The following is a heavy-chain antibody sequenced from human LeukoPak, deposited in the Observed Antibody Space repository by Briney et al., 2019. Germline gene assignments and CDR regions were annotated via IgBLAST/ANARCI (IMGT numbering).Heavy chain of an antibody. CDR3: AKGYYYEWAFDI. CDR2: ISGSGGST. CDR1: GFTFSSYA. D-gene: IGHD3-22*01. J-gene: IGHJ3*02. V-gene: IGHV3-23*01. Sequence: GGSLRLSCAASGFTFSSYAMSWVRQAPGKGLEWVSAISGSGGSTYYADSVKGRFTISRDNSKNTLYLQMDSLRAEDTAVYYCAKGYYYEWAFDIWGQGTTVTGSS.